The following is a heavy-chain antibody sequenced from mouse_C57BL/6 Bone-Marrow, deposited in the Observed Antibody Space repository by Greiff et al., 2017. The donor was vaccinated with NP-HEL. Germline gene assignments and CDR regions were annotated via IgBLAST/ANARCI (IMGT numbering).Heavy chain of an antibody. CDR2: IDPETGGT. CDR1: GYTFTDYE. CDR3: TRERWSYAMDY. V-gene: IGHV1-15*01. Sequence: LVESGAELVRPGASVTLSCKASGYTFTDYEMHWVKQTPVHGLEWIGAIDPETGGTAYNQKFKGKAILTADKSSSTAYMELRSLTSEDSAVYYCTRERWSYAMDYWGQGTSVTVSS. J-gene: IGHJ4*01. D-gene: IGHD2-3*01.